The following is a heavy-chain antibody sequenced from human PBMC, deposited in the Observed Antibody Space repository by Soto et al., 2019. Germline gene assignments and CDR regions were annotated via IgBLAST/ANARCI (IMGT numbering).Heavy chain of an antibody. V-gene: IGHV3-33*01. J-gene: IGHJ4*02. CDR3: ARGYGSGRELDY. CDR1: GFTFSSYG. CDR2: IWYDGSNK. Sequence: QVQLVESGGGVVQPGRSLRLSCAASGFTFSSYGMHWVRQAPGKGLEWVAVIWYDGSNKYYADSVKGRFTISRDNSKNTLYLQMNSLRAEDTAVYYGARGYGSGRELDYWGQGTLVTVSS. D-gene: IGHD3-10*01.